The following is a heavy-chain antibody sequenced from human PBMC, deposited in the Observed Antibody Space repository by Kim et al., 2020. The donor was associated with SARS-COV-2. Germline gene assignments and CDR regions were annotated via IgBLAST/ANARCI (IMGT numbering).Heavy chain of an antibody. Sequence: GGSLRLSCASSVFNLSSYVMNRFRPPPGEAPFLVSLLHSDVSNPEYVASVKGRLTISRDNANNTLYLQMNSLRPEDTAVYYCARAGDYDISGDYGFFHHWGQGALVTVSS. D-gene: IGHD3-22*01. CDR1: VFNLSSYV. V-gene: IGHV3-74*03. CDR2: LHSDVSNP. J-gene: IGHJ1*01. CDR3: ARAGDYDISGDYGFFHH.